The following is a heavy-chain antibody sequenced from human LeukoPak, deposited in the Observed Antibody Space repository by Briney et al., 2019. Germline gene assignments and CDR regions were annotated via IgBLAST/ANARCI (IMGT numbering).Heavy chain of an antibody. CDR2: IYYTGRT. CDR3: ARGWFGELRYAFDI. J-gene: IGHJ3*02. D-gene: IGHD3-10*01. Sequence: PSETLSLTCSFSGGSLSGYYWSWIRQPPGKGLEWIGCIYYTGRTNYNPSLKSRVTISVDTSKNQFSLKLSSVTAADTAVYYCARGWFGELRYAFDIWGQGTMVTVSS. V-gene: IGHV4-59*01. CDR1: GGSLSGYY.